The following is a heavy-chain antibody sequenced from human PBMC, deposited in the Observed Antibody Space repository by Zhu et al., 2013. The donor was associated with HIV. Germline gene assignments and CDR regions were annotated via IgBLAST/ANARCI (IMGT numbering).Heavy chain of an antibody. CDR3: ARTRMGAGYWCDH. CDR1: GYSFTHYG. J-gene: IGHJ4*02. D-gene: IGHD3-9*01. V-gene: IGHV1-8*02. Sequence: QVHLVQSGAELKQPGASVKVSCKASGYSFTHYGINWVRQAAGQGLEWMGWMNPVSGNTGYSQKFQGRVTLTRDNSIKTAYMELTGLTSDDTAVYYCARTRMGAGYWCDHWGQGTLVTVSS. CDR2: MNPVSGNT.